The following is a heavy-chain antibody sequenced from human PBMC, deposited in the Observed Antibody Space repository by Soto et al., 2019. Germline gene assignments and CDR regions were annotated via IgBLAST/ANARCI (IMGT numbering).Heavy chain of an antibody. CDR2: IIPVFETT. CDR1: GGTFSNYT. J-gene: IGHJ6*02. V-gene: IGHV1-69*01. CDR3: ARSSPYIVVRKPTGNQDYYGMDV. D-gene: IGHD2-2*01. Sequence: QVQLVQSGAEVKKPGSSVKVFCKASGGTFSNYTISWVRQAPGQGLECMGGIIPVFETTDYEQKFQGRVTITADGSTSTAYMKLSSLRSADTAVYYCARSSPYIVVRKPTGNQDYYGMDVWGQGTTVTVSS.